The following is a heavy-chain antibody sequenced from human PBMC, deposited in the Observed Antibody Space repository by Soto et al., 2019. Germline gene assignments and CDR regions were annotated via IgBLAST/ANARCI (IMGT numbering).Heavy chain of an antibody. V-gene: IGHV3-33*01. CDR3: ARDAWDIPGGYRADYGMDV. J-gene: IGHJ6*02. CDR1: GFTFSSYG. Sequence: GGSLRLSCAASGFTFSSYGMHWVRQAPGKGLEWVAVIWYDGSNKYYADSVKGRFTISRDNSKNTLYLQMNSLRAEDTAVYYCARDAWDIPGGYRADYGMDVWGQGTTVTVSS. CDR2: IWYDGSNK. D-gene: IGHD2-15*01.